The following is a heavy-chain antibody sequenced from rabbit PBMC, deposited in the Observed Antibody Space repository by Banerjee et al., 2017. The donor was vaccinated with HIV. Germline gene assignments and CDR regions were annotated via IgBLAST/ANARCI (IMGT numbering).Heavy chain of an antibody. D-gene: IGHD8-1*01. Sequence: QEQLVESGGGLVKPEGSLKLSCTASGFSFSNKAVMCWVRQAPGKGLEWIACINVVTGKAVYASWAKGRYTFSKTSSTTVTLQMTSLTAADTATYFCARDTGSSFSSYGMDLWGQGTSSPS. CDR2: INVVTGKA. V-gene: IGHV1S45*01. CDR3: ARDTGSSFSSYGMDL. J-gene: IGHJ6*01. CDR1: GFSFSNKAV.